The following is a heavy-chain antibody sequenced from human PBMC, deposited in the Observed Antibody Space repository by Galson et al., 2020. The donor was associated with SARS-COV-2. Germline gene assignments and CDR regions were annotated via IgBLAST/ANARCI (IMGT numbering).Heavy chain of an antibody. V-gene: IGHV5-51*01. CDR3: AKGVRPTAKYYLDW. D-gene: IGHD1-1*01. Sequence: GESLKISCQGSGYSFTNYWIGWVRQMPGKGLELMGIIYPDDSDTTYSPSFQGQVTISADKSISTTYLHWNSLKASDSATYYCAKGVRPTAKYYLDWWGQGTLVTVSS. J-gene: IGHJ4*02. CDR2: IYPDDSDT. CDR1: GYSFTNYW.